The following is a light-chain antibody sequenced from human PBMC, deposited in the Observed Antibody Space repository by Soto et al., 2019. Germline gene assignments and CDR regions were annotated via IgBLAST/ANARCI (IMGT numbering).Light chain of an antibody. CDR2: GAS. J-gene: IGKJ5*01. CDR1: QSVSSN. CDR3: QQYNNWPIT. Sequence: EIVMTQSPATPSVSPGEKATLSCRASQSVSSNLAWYQQKPGQAPRLLIYGASTRATGIPARFSGSGSGTEFTLTISSLQSEDFAVYYCQQYNNWPITFGQGT. V-gene: IGKV3-15*01.